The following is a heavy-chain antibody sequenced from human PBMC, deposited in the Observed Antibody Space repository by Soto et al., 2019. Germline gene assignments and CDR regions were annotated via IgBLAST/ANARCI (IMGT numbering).Heavy chain of an antibody. Sequence: GASVEVSCRASGGTFSSYAISWVRQAPGQGLEWMGGIIPIFGTANYAQKFQGRVTITADESTSTAYMELSSLRSEDTAVYYCARVVAAAAGSYYFDYWGQGTLVTVSS. CDR1: GGTFSSYA. J-gene: IGHJ4*02. D-gene: IGHD6-13*01. V-gene: IGHV1-69*13. CDR2: IIPIFGTA. CDR3: ARVVAAAAGSYYFDY.